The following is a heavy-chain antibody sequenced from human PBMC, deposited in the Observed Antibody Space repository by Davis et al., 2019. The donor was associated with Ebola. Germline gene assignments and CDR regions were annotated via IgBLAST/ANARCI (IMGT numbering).Heavy chain of an antibody. CDR3: AKEGSSSIFYYYGMDV. CDR1: GFTFAGYS. Sequence: GESLKISCAASGFTFAGYSMNWVRQAPGKGLEWVSYISSSSSTIYYADSVKGRFTISRDNSKNTLYLQMNSLRAEDTAVYYCAKEGSSSIFYYYGMDVWGQGTTVTVSS. CDR2: ISSSSSTI. J-gene: IGHJ6*02. V-gene: IGHV3-48*01. D-gene: IGHD6-13*01.